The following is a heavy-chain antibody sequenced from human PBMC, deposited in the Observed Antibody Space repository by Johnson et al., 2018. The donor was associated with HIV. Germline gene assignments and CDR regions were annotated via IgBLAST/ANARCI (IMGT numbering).Heavy chain of an antibody. J-gene: IGHJ3*01. V-gene: IGHV3-53*01. CDR3: ARATYYYDTTGYLTRPRAFDL. CDR1: GFTVSSNY. D-gene: IGHD3-22*01. CDR2: IYSGDNT. Sequence: VQLVESGGGLIQSGGSLRLSCAASGFTVSSNYMSWVRQAPGKGLEWVSVIYSGDNTYYADSVKGRFIISRDNAKNSLYLQMNSLRPEDTALYYCARATYYYDTTGYLTRPRAFDLWGQGTMVTVSS.